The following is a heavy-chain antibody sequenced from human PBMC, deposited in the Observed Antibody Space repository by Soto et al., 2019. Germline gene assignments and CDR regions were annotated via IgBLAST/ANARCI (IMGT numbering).Heavy chain of an antibody. D-gene: IGHD1-26*01. J-gene: IGHJ4*02. Sequence: EVQLVESGGGLVQPGGSLRLSCAASGFTVSSNYMSWVRQAPGKGLEWVAVIYSGGSTYYADSMKGRFIISRDNSENTLFLQTNSLRAEDTAVYYCGRDKAVGATDYWGQGTLVTVS. CDR3: GRDKAVGATDY. CDR1: GFTVSSNY. V-gene: IGHV3-66*01. CDR2: IYSGGST.